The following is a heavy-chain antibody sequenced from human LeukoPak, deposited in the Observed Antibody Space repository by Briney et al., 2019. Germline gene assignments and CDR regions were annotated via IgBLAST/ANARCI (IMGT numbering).Heavy chain of an antibody. V-gene: IGHV3-23*01. J-gene: IGHJ4*02. D-gene: IGHD6-13*01. CDR2: ISGSGGST. CDR1: GFTFSTYA. CDR3: AKDSSSWPIYFDY. Sequence: PGGSLRLSCAASGFTFSTYAMSWVRQAPGKGLEWVSVISGSGGSTYYVDSVKGRFTISRDNSKNTLYLQMNSLRAEDTAVYYCAKDSSSWPIYFDYWGQGTLVTVSS.